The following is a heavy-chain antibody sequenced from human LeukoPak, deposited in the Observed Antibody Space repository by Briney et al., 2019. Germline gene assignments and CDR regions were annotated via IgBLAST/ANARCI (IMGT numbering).Heavy chain of an antibody. Sequence: GGSLRLSCAASAFTFSSYAMSWVRQAPGKGLDWFSTITPTGGNTFHADSVRGRFSISRDNSKNTLYLQMNSLRADDTALYYCAKSLSGYYSNFDYWGQGTLVTVSS. CDR2: ITPTGGNT. D-gene: IGHD3-22*01. J-gene: IGHJ4*02. CDR3: AKSLSGYYSNFDY. V-gene: IGHV3-23*01. CDR1: AFTFSSYA.